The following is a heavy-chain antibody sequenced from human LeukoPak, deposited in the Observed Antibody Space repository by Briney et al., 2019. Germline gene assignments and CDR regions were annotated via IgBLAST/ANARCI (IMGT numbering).Heavy chain of an antibody. CDR3: AKERCTNAVCYFGSGMDV. D-gene: IGHD2-8*01. Sequence: GTSLRLSCAASGFTFSSYAMGWVRQAPGKGLEWVAGISGSGGSTYYADSVKGRFTISRDNSKNTLYLQMNSLGAEDTAVYYCAKERCTNAVCYFGSGMDVWGQGTTVTVSS. J-gene: IGHJ6*02. CDR2: ISGSGGST. CDR1: GFTFSSYA. V-gene: IGHV3-23*01.